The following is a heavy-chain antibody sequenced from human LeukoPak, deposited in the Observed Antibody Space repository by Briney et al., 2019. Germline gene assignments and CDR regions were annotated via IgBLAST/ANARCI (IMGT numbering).Heavy chain of an antibody. J-gene: IGHJ4*02. CDR1: RYSISSGYH. Sequence: SETLSLTCAVSRYSISSGYHWAWIRPPPGKGLEWIGSIYRSGSAYYHPSLKSRVTISVDTSKNQFSLRVTSVTAADTAVYYCARVDYILDYWGQGTLVTVSS. D-gene: IGHD4-11*01. CDR2: IYRSGSA. V-gene: IGHV4-38-2*01. CDR3: ARVDYILDY.